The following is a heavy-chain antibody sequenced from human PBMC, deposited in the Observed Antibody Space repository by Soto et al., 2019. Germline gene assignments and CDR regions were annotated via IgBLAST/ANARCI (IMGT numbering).Heavy chain of an antibody. Sequence: QVQLVESGGGVVQPGRSLRLSCAASGFTFSSYGMHWVRQAPGKGLEWVAVISYDGSNKYYADSVKGRFTIPRDNSKNTLYLRMNGLRAEDTAVYYCAKDGGTAMPPKYGMDVWGQGTTVTVSS. J-gene: IGHJ6*02. CDR2: ISYDGSNK. CDR1: GFTFSSYG. CDR3: AKDGGTAMPPKYGMDV. D-gene: IGHD5-18*01. V-gene: IGHV3-30*18.